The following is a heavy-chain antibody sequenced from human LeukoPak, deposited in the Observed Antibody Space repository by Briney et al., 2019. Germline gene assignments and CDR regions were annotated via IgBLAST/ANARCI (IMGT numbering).Heavy chain of an antibody. CDR2: ISSSGSII. CDR1: GFTFSGYE. V-gene: IGHV3-48*03. D-gene: IGHD1-7*01. CDR3: AKAERHRLELRSPFDY. J-gene: IGHJ4*02. Sequence: PGGSLRLSCAASGFTFSGYEMNWVRQAPGKGLEWVSYISSSGSIIYYADSVKGRFTITRDNSKNTLYLQMNSLRAEDTAVYYCAKAERHRLELRSPFDYWGQGTLVTVSS.